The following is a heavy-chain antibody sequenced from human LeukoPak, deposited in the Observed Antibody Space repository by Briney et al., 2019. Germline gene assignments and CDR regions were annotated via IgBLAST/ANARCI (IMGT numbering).Heavy chain of an antibody. CDR1: GYTFTSYY. CDR3: ARRKKIAARPPYYFDY. CDR2: INPSGGST. V-gene: IGHV1-46*01. Sequence: ASVKVSCKASGYTFTSYYMHWVRQAPGQGLEWMGIINPSGGSTSYAQKFQGRVTMTRDTPTSTAYMELRSLRSDDTAVYYCARRKKIAARPPYYFDYWGQGTLVTVSS. J-gene: IGHJ4*02. D-gene: IGHD6-6*01.